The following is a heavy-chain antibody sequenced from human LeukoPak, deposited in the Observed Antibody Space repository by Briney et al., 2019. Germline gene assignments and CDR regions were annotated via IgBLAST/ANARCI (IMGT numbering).Heavy chain of an antibody. CDR1: GFTFRTYG. D-gene: IGHD6-13*01. CDR2: INSNSDTV. J-gene: IGHJ4*02. CDR3: TRLLIAGFDY. Sequence: GGSLRLSCAASGFTFRTYGMNWVRQAPGKGLEWISYINSNSDTVHYSNSVEGRFTISRDNAKNSLYLQMNSLRAEDTAMYYCTRLLIAGFDYWGQGTLVTVSS. V-gene: IGHV3-48*04.